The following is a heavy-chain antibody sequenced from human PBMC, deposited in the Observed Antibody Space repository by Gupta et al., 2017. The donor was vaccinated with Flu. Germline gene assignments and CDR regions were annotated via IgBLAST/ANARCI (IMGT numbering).Heavy chain of an antibody. CDR2: IIPIFGTA. Sequence: QVQLVQSGAEVKKPGSSVKVSCKASGGTFSSYAISWVRQAPGQGLEWMGGIIPIFGTANYAQKFQGRVTITADESTSTAYMELSSLRSEDTAVYYCARSINTIQLWFGAPSEQATVLDYWGQGTLVTVSS. J-gene: IGHJ4*02. V-gene: IGHV1-69*01. CDR3: ARSINTIQLWFGAPSEQATVLDY. D-gene: IGHD5-18*01. CDR1: GGTFSSYA.